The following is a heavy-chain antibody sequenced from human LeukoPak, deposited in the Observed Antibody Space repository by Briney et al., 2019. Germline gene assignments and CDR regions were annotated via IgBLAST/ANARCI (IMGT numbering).Heavy chain of an antibody. D-gene: IGHD1-26*01. CDR3: ARAWDSQEPPQFDY. CDR2: ISYDGSNK. J-gene: IGHJ4*02. V-gene: IGHV3-30-3*01. CDR1: GFTFSSYA. Sequence: GGSLRLSCAASGFTFSSYAMPWVRQAPGKGLEWVAVISYDGSNKYYADSVKGRFTISRDNSKNTLYLQMNSLRAEDTAVYYCARAWDSQEPPQFDYWGQGTLVTVSS.